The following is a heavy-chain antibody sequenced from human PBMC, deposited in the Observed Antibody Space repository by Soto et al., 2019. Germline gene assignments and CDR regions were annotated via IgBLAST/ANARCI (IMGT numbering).Heavy chain of an antibody. J-gene: IGHJ3*02. CDR3: ARGLQTQENAFDI. Sequence: QVQLQQWGAGLLKPSETLSLTCAVYGGSFSGYYWSWIRQPPGKGLEWIGEINHSGSTNYNPSLKGRVTISVDTSKNQFSLKLSSVTAADTAVYYCARGLQTQENAFDIWGQGTMVTVSS. V-gene: IGHV4-34*01. CDR2: INHSGST. CDR1: GGSFSGYY.